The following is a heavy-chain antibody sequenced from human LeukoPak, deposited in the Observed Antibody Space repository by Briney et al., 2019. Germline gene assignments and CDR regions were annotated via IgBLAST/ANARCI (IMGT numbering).Heavy chain of an antibody. CDR2: IWYDGSNK. CDR3: ARGSPYYDILTGYTFDY. Sequence: GRSLRLSCAASGFTFSSYGMHWVRQAPGKGLEWVAVIWYDGSNKYYADSVKGRFTISRDNSKNTLYLQMNSLRAEDTAVYYCARGSPYYDILTGYTFDYWGQGTLVTVYS. V-gene: IGHV3-33*01. J-gene: IGHJ4*02. CDR1: GFTFSSYG. D-gene: IGHD3-9*01.